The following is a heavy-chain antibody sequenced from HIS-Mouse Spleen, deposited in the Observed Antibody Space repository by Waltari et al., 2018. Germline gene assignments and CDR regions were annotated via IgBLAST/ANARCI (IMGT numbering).Heavy chain of an antibody. V-gene: IGHV3-53*02. D-gene: IGHD3-10*01. CDR3: ARHYYYGSGSYYFDY. CDR1: AFTVSSNY. Sequence: EVQLVETGGGLIQPGGSLRLSCSASAFTVSSNYMSWGRQAPGKGLEWVSVIYSGGSTYYADSVKGRFTISRDNSKNTLYLQMNSLRAEDTAVYYCARHYYYGSGSYYFDYWGQGTLVTVSS. J-gene: IGHJ4*02. CDR2: IYSGGST.